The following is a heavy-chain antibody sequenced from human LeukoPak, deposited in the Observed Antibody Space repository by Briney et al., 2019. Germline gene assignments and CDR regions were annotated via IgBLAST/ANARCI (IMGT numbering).Heavy chain of an antibody. CDR1: GGSISSYY. CDR2: IYYSGST. Sequence: SETLSLTCTVSGGSISSYYWSWIRQPPGKGLEWIGYIYYSGSTNYNPSLKSRVTISVDTSKNQFSLKLSSVTAADTAVYYCARGGDYYGSGSYKYWGQGTLVTVSS. J-gene: IGHJ4*02. CDR3: ARGGDYYGSGSYKY. V-gene: IGHV4-59*01. D-gene: IGHD3-10*01.